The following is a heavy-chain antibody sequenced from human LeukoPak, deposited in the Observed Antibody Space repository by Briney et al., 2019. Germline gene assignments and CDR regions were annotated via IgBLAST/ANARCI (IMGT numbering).Heavy chain of an antibody. CDR1: GFTFSVYS. J-gene: IGHJ6*03. CDR2: ISSSSGTI. Sequence: PGGPLRLSCAASGFTFSVYSMNWVRQAPGKGLEWVSYISSSSGTIYYADSVKGRVTISRDNVENSLHLQMNSLRVEDTAVYYCAREFEVPAAAPDYYYYYYIDVWGKGTTVTVSS. CDR3: AREFEVPAAAPDYYYYYYIDV. V-gene: IGHV3-48*04. D-gene: IGHD2-2*01.